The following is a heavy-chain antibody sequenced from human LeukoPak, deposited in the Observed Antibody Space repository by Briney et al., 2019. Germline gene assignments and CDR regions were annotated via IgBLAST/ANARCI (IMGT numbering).Heavy chain of an antibody. V-gene: IGHV4-59*01. CDR3: ARGSVDSSGYCDAFDI. CDR1: GGSISSYY. J-gene: IGHJ3*02. Sequence: SETLSLTCTVSGGSISSYYWSWIRQPPGKGLEWIGYIYYSGSTNYNPSLKSRVTISVDTSKNQFSLKLSSVTAADTAVYYCARGSVDSSGYCDAFDIWGQGTMVTVSS. CDR2: IYYSGST. D-gene: IGHD3-22*01.